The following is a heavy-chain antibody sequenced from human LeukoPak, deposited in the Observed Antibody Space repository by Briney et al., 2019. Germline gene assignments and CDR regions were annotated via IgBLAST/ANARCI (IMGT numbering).Heavy chain of an antibody. Sequence: WGTLSLTCTASGVTISSYYWSWIRQPPGKGLEWVGYIYYSGSTNYNPALMSRVTISVDKSKNQFSLKLSSVTAADTAVYYGARHGGSRWTVTYPRGFDYWGQGTLVTVSS. D-gene: IGHD4-17*01. V-gene: IGHV4-59*08. CDR2: IYYSGST. CDR1: GVTISSYY. CDR3: ARHGGSRWTVTYPRGFDY. J-gene: IGHJ4*02.